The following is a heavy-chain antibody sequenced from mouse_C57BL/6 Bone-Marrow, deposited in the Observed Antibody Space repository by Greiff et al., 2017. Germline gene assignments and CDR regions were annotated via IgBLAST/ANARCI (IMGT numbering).Heavy chain of an antibody. V-gene: IGHV14-4*01. Sequence: EVQGVESGAELVRPGASVKLSCTASGFNIKDDYMHWVKQRPEQGLEWIGWIDPENGDTEYASKFQGKATITADTSSNTAYLQLSSLTSEDTAVYYCTTGYRLYFDYWGQGTTLTVSS. CDR1: GFNIKDDY. D-gene: IGHD2-2*01. CDR2: IDPENGDT. J-gene: IGHJ2*01. CDR3: TTGYRLYFDY.